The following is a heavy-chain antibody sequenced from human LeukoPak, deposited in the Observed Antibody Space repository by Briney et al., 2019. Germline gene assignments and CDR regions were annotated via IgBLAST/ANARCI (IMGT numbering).Heavy chain of an antibody. CDR1: GFTVSSNY. D-gene: IGHD3-10*01. Sequence: GGSLRLSCAASGFTVSSNYMGWVRQAPGKGLEWVAVISYDGSNKYYADSVKGRFTISRDNSKNTLYLQMNSLRAEDTAVYYCARELLYYYCSGSYSYYYYYYYGMDVWGQGTTVTVSS. J-gene: IGHJ6*02. CDR3: ARELLYYYCSGSYSYYYYYYYGMDV. V-gene: IGHV3-30-3*01. CDR2: ISYDGSNK.